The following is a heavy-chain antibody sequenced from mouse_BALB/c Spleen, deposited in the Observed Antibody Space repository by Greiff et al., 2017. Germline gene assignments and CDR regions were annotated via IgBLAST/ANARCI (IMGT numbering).Heavy chain of an antibody. CDR1: GYTFTSYV. D-gene: IGHD1-1*01. V-gene: IGHV1-14*01. CDR3: ARWGPYGSSHGWYFDV. J-gene: IGHJ1*01. CDR2: INPYNDGT. Sequence: EVKLQESGPELVKPGASVKMSCKASGYTFTSYVMHWVKQKPGQGLEWIGYINPYNDGTKYNEKFKGKATLTSDKSSSTAYMELSSLTSEDSAVYYCARWGPYGSSHGWYFDVWGAGTTVTVSS.